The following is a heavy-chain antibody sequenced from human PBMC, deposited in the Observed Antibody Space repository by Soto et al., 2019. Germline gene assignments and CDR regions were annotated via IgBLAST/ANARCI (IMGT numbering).Heavy chain of an antibody. CDR2: INQAGTEK. Sequence: GGSLRLFCTASGFSFSSHWMRWVRQVPGKGLEWVATINQAGTEKYYLDSVKGRFTVSRDNAKNSLYLQVTRLRGEDTALYYCARDGVDAGLYFDYWGQGALVTAPQ. CDR1: GFSFSSHW. D-gene: IGHD2-15*01. J-gene: IGHJ4*02. CDR3: ARDGVDAGLYFDY. V-gene: IGHV3-7*01.